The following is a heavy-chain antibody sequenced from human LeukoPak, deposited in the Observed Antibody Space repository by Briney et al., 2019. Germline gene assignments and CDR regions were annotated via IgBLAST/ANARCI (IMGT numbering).Heavy chain of an antibody. CDR2: IKQDGCER. V-gene: IGHV3-7*01. J-gene: IGHJ4*02. CDR3: ACGYGGNSWLDY. Sequence: GGSLSLSCAASGFNFRNFWMHWVRQPPGKGLEWVANIKQDGCERYYVDSVEGRFTISSDNANSSGYLQINSLRAEDTAVYYCACGYGGNSWLDYWGEGTVDSVSS. CDR1: GFNFRNFW. D-gene: IGHD4-23*01.